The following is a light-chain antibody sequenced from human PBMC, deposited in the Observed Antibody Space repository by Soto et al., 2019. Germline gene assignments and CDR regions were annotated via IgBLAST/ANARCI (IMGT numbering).Light chain of an antibody. J-gene: IGKJ3*01. Sequence: EIVMTQSPATLSVSPGERATLSCRASQTVSSNLAWYQQKPGQAPRLLIHGASTRAAGIPARFIGSGSGTEFILPISSMLSDEFSAYYCQQYNDWTPFTFGQGTRVDIK. V-gene: IGKV3-15*01. CDR3: QQYNDWTPFT. CDR1: QTVSSN. CDR2: GAS.